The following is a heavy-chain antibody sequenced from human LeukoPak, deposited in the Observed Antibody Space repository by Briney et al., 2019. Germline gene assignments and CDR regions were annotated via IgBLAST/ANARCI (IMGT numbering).Heavy chain of an antibody. V-gene: IGHV4-59*01. J-gene: IGHJ6*02. CDR2: IYYSGTT. CDR1: GGSISHYY. CDR3: AREDPQTTVPEGMDV. D-gene: IGHD4-17*01. Sequence: PSETLSLTCTVSGGSISHYYWSWIRQSPGKGLEGIGYIYYSGTTNYNPSLKSRVTISVDTSRNQFSLQLRSVTGADTAVYYCAREDPQTTVPEGMDVWGQGTTVIVSS.